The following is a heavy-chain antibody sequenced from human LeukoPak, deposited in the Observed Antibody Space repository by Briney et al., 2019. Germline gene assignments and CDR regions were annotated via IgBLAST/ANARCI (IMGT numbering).Heavy chain of an antibody. CDR1: GFTFSSYA. J-gene: IGHJ5*02. Sequence: GGSLRLSCAASGFTFSSYAMSWVRQAPGKGLEWVSAISGSGGSTYYADSVKGRFTISRDNSKNTLYLQMNSLRAEDTAVYYCAKDYVLLWFGESIPNWFDPWGQGTLVTVSS. D-gene: IGHD3-10*01. CDR2: ISGSGGST. V-gene: IGHV3-23*01. CDR3: AKDYVLLWFGESIPNWFDP.